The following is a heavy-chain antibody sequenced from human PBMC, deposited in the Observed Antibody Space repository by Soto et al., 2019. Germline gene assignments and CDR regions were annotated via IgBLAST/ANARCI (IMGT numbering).Heavy chain of an antibody. J-gene: IGHJ5*02. CDR2: IYYSGST. CDR1: GGSISSYY. Sequence: SETLSLTCTVSGGSISSYYWSWIRQPPGKGLEWIGYIYYSGSTYYNPSLKSRVTISVDNSRNTMYLQMNSLRTEDTAVYYCWSYRDWFDPWGQGTLVTVSS. CDR3: WSYRDWFDP. V-gene: IGHV4-59*01.